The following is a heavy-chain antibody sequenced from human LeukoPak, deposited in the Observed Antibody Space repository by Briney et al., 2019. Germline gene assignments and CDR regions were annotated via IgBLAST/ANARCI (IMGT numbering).Heavy chain of an antibody. Sequence: SETLSLTCAVYGGSFSGYYWSWIRQSPGKGLEWIGEINHSGSTNYNPSLKSRVTISVDTSKNQFSLKLSSVTAADTAVYYCARSPSSVDVWGQGTTVTVSS. J-gene: IGHJ6*02. V-gene: IGHV4-34*01. CDR2: INHSGST. CDR1: GGSFSGYY. CDR3: ARSPSSVDV.